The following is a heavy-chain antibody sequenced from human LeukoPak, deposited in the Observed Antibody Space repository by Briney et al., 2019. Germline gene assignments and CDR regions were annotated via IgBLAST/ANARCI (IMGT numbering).Heavy chain of an antibody. D-gene: IGHD7-27*01. CDR1: DDSITMYY. V-gene: IGHV4-39*07. Sequence: PSETLSLTCTVSDDSITMYYWTWIRQPPGKGLEWIGSIYYSGSTYYNPSLKSRVTISVDTSKNQFSLKLSSVTAADTAVYYCARDLGYWGQGTLVTVSS. CDR3: ARDLGY. J-gene: IGHJ4*02. CDR2: IYYSGST.